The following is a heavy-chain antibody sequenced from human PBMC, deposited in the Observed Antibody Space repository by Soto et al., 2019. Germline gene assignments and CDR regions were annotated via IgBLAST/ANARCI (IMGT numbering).Heavy chain of an antibody. Sequence: GESLKISCKGSGYSFTSYWIGWVRQMPGKGLEWMGIIYPGDSDTRYSPSFQGQVTISADKSISTAYLQWSSLKASDTAMYYCARTTETGTIPWGFDPWGQGTLVTVSS. CDR3: ARTTETGTIPWGFDP. CDR1: GYSFTSYW. V-gene: IGHV5-51*01. CDR2: IYPGDSDT. D-gene: IGHD1-7*01. J-gene: IGHJ5*02.